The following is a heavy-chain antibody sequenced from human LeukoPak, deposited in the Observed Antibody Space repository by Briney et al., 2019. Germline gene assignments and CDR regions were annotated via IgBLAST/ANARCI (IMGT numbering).Heavy chain of an antibody. V-gene: IGHV4-61*02. D-gene: IGHD6-6*01. CDR1: GGSISSGSYH. J-gene: IGHJ4*02. CDR3: ASSIAARRGVDY. CDR2: IYTSGST. Sequence: SETLSLTCTVSGGSISSGSYHWSWIRQPAGKGLEWIGRIYTSGSTNYNPSLKSRVTISVDTSKNQFSLKLSSVTAADTAVYYCASSIAARRGVDYWGQGTLVTVSS.